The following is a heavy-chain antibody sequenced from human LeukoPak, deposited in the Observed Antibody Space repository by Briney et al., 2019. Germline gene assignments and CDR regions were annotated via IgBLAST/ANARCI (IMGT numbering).Heavy chain of an antibody. CDR2: IYYSGST. D-gene: IGHD3-10*01. CDR3: ARGVRDDAFDI. CDR1: GGPISSYY. Sequence: SETLSLTCTVSGGPISSYYWSWIRQPPGKGLEWIGYIYYSGSTNYNPSLKSRVTISVDTSKNQFSLKLSSVTAADTAVYYCARGVRDDAFDIWGQGTMVTASS. V-gene: IGHV4-59*01. J-gene: IGHJ3*02.